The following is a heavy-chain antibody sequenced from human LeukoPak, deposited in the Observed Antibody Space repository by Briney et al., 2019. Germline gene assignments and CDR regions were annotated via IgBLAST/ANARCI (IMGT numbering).Heavy chain of an antibody. CDR2: ISSSGNII. J-gene: IGHJ4*02. Sequence: GGSLRLSCAASGFXFSIHEMNWVRQAPGKGLEWVSYISSSGNIIYYADSVKGRFTISRDNAKNSLYLQMNSLRAEDTAVYYCARTRSDYRVYWGQGTLVTVSS. V-gene: IGHV3-48*03. D-gene: IGHD4-17*01. CDR1: GFXFSIHE. CDR3: ARTRSDYRVY.